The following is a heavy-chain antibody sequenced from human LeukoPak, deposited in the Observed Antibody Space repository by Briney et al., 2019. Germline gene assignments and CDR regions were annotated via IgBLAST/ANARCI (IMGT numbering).Heavy chain of an antibody. J-gene: IGHJ4*02. CDR1: GDSVPSNSAA. CDR2: TYYRSKWCN. D-gene: IGHD2-8*01. Sequence: SQTLSLTCAISGDSVPSNSAAWNWIRQSPSRGLEWLGRTYYRSKWCNDYAVSVKSRITINPDTSKNQFSLKLSSVTAADTAVYYCARGRSNGWFYWGQGTLVTVSS. V-gene: IGHV6-1*01. CDR3: ARGRSNGWFY.